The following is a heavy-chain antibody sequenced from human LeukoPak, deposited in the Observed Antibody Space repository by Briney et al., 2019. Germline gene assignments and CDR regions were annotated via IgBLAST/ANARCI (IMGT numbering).Heavy chain of an antibody. CDR2: VNSNGGST. CDR1: GFTFSSYA. D-gene: IGHD6-19*01. J-gene: IGHJ4*02. V-gene: IGHV3-64*03. CDR3: VIKTTKAIAVADYYFDY. Sequence: GGSLRLSCSVSGFTFSSYAMHWVRQAPGKGLEYVSAVNSNGGSTYYADSVKGRFTISRDNSKNTLYLQMSSLRAEDTAVYYCVIKTTKAIAVADYYFDYWGQGTLVTVSS.